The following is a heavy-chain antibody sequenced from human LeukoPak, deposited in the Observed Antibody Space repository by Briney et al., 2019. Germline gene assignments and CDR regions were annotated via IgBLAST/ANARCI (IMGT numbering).Heavy chain of an antibody. V-gene: IGHV3-33*01. CDR1: GLTFSSYG. CDR2: IWYDGSNK. D-gene: IGHD5-18*01. J-gene: IGHJ4*02. CDR3: ARDRAMVFDY. Sequence: PGGSLRLSCAASGLTFSSYGMHWVRQAPGKGLEWVAVIWYDGSNKYYADSVKGRFTISRDNSKNTLYLQMNSPRAEDTAVYYCARDRAMVFDYWGQGTLVTVSS.